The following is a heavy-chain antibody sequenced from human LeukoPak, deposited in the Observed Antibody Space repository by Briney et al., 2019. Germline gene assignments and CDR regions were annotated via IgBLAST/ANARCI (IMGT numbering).Heavy chain of an antibody. D-gene: IGHD3-10*01. CDR3: ARIRGAFDV. V-gene: IGHV3-30*03. Sequence: GGSLRLSCAASGFTFSSYGMQWARQAPGKGLEWVAVTSYDGSNKSSADSVKGRFTISRDNSKSTLYLQMNSLRAEDTAVYYCARIRGAFDVWGQGTMVTVSS. CDR1: GFTFSSYG. CDR2: TSYDGSNK. J-gene: IGHJ3*01.